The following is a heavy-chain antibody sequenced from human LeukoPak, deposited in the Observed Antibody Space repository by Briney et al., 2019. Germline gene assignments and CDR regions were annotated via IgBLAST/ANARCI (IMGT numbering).Heavy chain of an antibody. CDR2: ISWNSGSI. V-gene: IGHV3-9*01. J-gene: IGHJ4*02. Sequence: GGSLRLSCAASGFTFDDYAMHWVRQAPGKGLEWVSGISWNSGSIGYADSVKGRFTISRDNAKNSLYLQMNSLRAEDTAVYYCARDLRSSGYYAFDYWGQGTLVTVSS. CDR1: GFTFDDYA. D-gene: IGHD3-22*01. CDR3: ARDLRSSGYYAFDY.